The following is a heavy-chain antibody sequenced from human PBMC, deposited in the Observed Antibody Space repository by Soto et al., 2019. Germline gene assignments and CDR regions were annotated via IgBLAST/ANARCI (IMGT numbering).Heavy chain of an antibody. D-gene: IGHD3-22*01. CDR1: GDSITSSSYS. CDR3: ASNRLVSSGDFFDY. V-gene: IGHV4-39*01. CDR2: ISDSGST. J-gene: IGHJ4*02. Sequence: SETLSLTCTVSGDSITSSSYSWGWIRQPPGKGLEWIGSISDSGSTYYNPSLKSRVTISVDTSKNQFSLKLSSVTAADTAVYYCASNRLVSSGDFFDYWGQGTLVTVSS.